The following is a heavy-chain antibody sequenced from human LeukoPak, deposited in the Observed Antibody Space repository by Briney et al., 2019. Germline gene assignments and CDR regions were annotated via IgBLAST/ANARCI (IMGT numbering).Heavy chain of an antibody. Sequence: SETLSLACTVSGGSIMSYYWSWIRQPPGKGLEWIGYVYHSGSTNYNPSLKSRVTISIDTSKNQFSLKLTSVTSADTAVHYCARDGPAYTSRWYDYYYGLDVWGQGTTVTVSS. D-gene: IGHD2-2*01. CDR2: VYHSGST. CDR3: ARDGPAYTSRWYDYYYGLDV. J-gene: IGHJ6*02. V-gene: IGHV4-59*01. CDR1: GGSIMSYY.